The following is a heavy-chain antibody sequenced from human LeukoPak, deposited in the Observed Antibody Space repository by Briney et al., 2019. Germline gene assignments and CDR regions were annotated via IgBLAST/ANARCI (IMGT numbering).Heavy chain of an antibody. CDR3: ARSNGLRYFDR. CDR1: GFTFSTYA. J-gene: IGHJ4*02. D-gene: IGHD4-11*01. V-gene: IGHV3-48*03. Sequence: GGSLRLSCVASGFTFSTYAMNWIRQAPGKGLEWVAYFGSTGTIHYADSMRGRFTISRDNAEMSLFLQMNSLRVDNTAVYYCARSNGLRYFDRWGQGTLVTVSS. CDR2: FGSTGTI.